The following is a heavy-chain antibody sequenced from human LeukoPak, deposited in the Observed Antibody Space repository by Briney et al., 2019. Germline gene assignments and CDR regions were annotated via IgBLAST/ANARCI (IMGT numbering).Heavy chain of an antibody. CDR1: DGSITSYY. V-gene: IGHV4-59*01. J-gene: IGHJ2*01. CDR3: ARDKGPYWYFDL. CDR2: IYNSGST. Sequence: KTSETPSLTCTVYDGSITSYYWNWIRQPPGKGLDWIGNIYNSGSTDYNPSLKSRVTISVNTSKNQISLKLNSVTAADTAVYYCARDKGPYWYFDLWGRGTLVTVSS.